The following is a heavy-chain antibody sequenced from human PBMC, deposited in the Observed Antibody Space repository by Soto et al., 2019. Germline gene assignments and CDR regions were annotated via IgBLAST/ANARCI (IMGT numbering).Heavy chain of an antibody. V-gene: IGHV4-34*01. J-gene: IGHJ6*03. Sequence: SDTLSLTCAVYGGSFSGYYWSWIRQPPGKGLEWIGEINHSGSTNYNPSLKSRVTISVDTSKNQFSLKLSSVTAADTAVYYCARRYCSGGSCYRAYYYYYMDVWGKGTTVNVS. CDR3: ARRYCSGGSCYRAYYYYYMDV. D-gene: IGHD2-15*01. CDR1: GGSFSGYY. CDR2: INHSGST.